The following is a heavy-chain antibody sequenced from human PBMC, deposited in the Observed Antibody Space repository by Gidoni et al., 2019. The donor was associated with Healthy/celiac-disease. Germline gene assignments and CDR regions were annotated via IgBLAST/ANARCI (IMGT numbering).Heavy chain of an antibody. CDR2: ISAYNGNT. J-gene: IGHJ4*02. V-gene: IGHV1-18*01. Sequence: QVQLVQSGSEVKKPGASVKVSCKASGSTFTSYRISWVRQAPGQGLEWMGWISAYNGNTNDAQKLQGRVTMTTETSTRTADMELRSRRSDDTAVYYCARDCSSTSCNLDYWGQGTLVTVSS. CDR3: ARDCSSTSCNLDY. D-gene: IGHD2-2*01. CDR1: GSTFTSYR.